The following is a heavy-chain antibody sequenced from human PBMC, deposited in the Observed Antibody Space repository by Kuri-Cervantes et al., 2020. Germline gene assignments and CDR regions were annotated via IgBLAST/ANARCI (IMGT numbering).Heavy chain of an antibody. J-gene: IGHJ6*03. CDR2: IKSKTDGGTT. D-gene: IGHD6-13*01. CDR3: AKDRGAAAGNYYYYMDV. CDR1: GFTFSNAW. V-gene: IGHV3-15*01. Sequence: GGSLRLSCAASGFTFSNAWMSWVRQAPGKGLEWVGRIKSKTDGGTTDYAAPVKGRFTISRDNSKNTLYLQMNSLRAEDTAVYYCAKDRGAAAGNYYYYMDVWGKGTTVTVSS.